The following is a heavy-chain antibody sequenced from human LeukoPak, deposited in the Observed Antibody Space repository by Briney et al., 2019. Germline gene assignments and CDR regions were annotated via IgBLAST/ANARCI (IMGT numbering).Heavy chain of an antibody. CDR1: GYSISSGYY. Sequence: SETLSLTCTVSGYSISSGYYWGWVRQPPGKGLEWIGYIYYSGSTYYNPSLKSRVTISVDTSKNQFSLKLSSVTAADTAVYYCARVLLWFGELLPIPWYFDYWGQGTLVTVSS. CDR2: IYYSGST. J-gene: IGHJ4*02. CDR3: ARVLLWFGELLPIPWYFDY. V-gene: IGHV4-38-2*02. D-gene: IGHD3-10*01.